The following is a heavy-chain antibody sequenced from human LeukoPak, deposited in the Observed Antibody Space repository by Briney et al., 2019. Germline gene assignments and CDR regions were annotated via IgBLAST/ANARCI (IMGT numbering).Heavy chain of an antibody. V-gene: IGHV3-7*05. Sequence: GGSLRLSCAASGFTFSSYWMSWVRQAPGKGRGWVANIKQDGSEKYYVDSVKGRFTISRDNAKNSLYLQMNSLRAEDTAVYYCARDQRYCSSSSCPWEPFDYWGQGTLVTVSS. CDR2: IKQDGSEK. CDR3: ARDQRYCSSSSCPWEPFDY. CDR1: GFTFSSYW. J-gene: IGHJ4*02. D-gene: IGHD2-2*01.